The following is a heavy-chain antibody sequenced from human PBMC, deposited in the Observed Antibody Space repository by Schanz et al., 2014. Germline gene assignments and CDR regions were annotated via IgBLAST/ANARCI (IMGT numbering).Heavy chain of an antibody. CDR3: ARDRDQWDGNYLDY. J-gene: IGHJ4*02. V-gene: IGHV1-18*01. Sequence: QVQLVQSGSELKKPGASVKVSCKASGYTFTNYAINWVRQAPGQGLEWMGWIGGSDGNTNFAQKFQGRVTMTTDTSTSTVYMELRSLTSDDSAVYYCARDRDQWDGNYLDYWGQGTLVTVSS. CDR1: GYTFTNYA. CDR2: IGGSDGNT. D-gene: IGHD1-26*01.